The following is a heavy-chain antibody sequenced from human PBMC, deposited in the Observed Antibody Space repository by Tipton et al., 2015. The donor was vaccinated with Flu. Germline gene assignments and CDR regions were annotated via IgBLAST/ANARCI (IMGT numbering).Heavy chain of an antibody. Sequence: LRLSCTVSGGSISSYYWSWIRQPPGKGLEWIGYIYYSGSTNYNPSLKSRVTLSVDTSKNQFSLKLSSVTAADTAVYYCARDRGYYFDYWGQGTLVTVSS. CDR2: IYYSGST. CDR3: ARDRGYYFDY. CDR1: GGSISSYY. D-gene: IGHD3-10*01. J-gene: IGHJ4*02. V-gene: IGHV4-59*01.